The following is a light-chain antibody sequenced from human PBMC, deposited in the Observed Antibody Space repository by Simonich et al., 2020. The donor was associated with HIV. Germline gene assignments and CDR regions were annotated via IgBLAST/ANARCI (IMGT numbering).Light chain of an antibody. V-gene: IGKV3-15*01. CDR1: QSVSSN. J-gene: IGKJ2*01. Sequence: EIVMPQSPATLSVSPGESPTLSCRSSQSVSSNLAMYQQKPGQAPRLLIYGASTRATGIPARFSGSGSGTEFTLTISSLQSEDFAVYYCQQYNNWPPTFGQGTKLEIK. CDR2: GAS. CDR3: QQYNNWPPT.